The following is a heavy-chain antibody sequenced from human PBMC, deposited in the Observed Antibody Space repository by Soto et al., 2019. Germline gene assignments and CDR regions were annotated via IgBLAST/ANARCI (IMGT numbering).Heavy chain of an antibody. J-gene: IGHJ6*03. Sequence: GGSLRLSCAASGFTVSSNYMSWVRQAPGKGLEWVSVIYSGGSTYYADSVKGRFTISRDNAKNTLYLQMNSLRAEDTAVYYCARSVRGFGVVVHYYYYMDVWGKGTTVTVSS. CDR3: ARSVRGFGVVVHYYYYMDV. V-gene: IGHV3-66*01. CDR1: GFTVSSNY. CDR2: IYSGGST. D-gene: IGHD3-3*01.